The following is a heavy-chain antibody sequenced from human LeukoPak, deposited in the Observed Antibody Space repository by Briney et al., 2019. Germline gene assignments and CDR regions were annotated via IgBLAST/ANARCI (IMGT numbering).Heavy chain of an antibody. Sequence: SETLSLTCTVSGGSISSYYWSWIRQPPGKGLEWIGYIYYSGSTNYNPSLKSRVTISVDTSKNQFSLKLSSVTAADTAVYYCASWDHYGDYKAFDIWGQGTMVTVSS. CDR1: GGSISSYY. J-gene: IGHJ3*02. CDR2: IYYSGST. V-gene: IGHV4-59*01. CDR3: ASWDHYGDYKAFDI. D-gene: IGHD4-17*01.